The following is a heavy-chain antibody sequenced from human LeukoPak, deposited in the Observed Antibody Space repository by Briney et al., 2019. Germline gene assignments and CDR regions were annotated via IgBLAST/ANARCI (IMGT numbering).Heavy chain of an antibody. CDR1: GFTFSNYA. J-gene: IGHJ4*02. V-gene: IGHV3-23*01. D-gene: IGHD4-11*01. CDR3: AREDHSNYNY. CDR2: ISGGGSTT. Sequence: GGSLRLSCAASGFTFSNYAMSWVRQAPGKGLEWVSAISGGGSTTYSADSVKGRFAISRDNSKNMLYLLMNSLRAEDTAVYYCAREDHSNYNYWGQGTLVTVSS.